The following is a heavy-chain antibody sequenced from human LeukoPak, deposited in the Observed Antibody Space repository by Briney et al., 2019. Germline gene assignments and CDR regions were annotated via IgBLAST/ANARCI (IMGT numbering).Heavy chain of an antibody. D-gene: IGHD2-15*01. Sequence: PGGSLRLSCAASGFTFSNYAMSWVRQAPGKGLEWVSAISGGGNSTYYADSVKGRCTISRDNSKNTLFLQMNSLRAEDTAVYYCAKARAVVVVAATNYWGQGTLVTVSS. CDR3: AKARAVVVVAATNY. CDR2: ISGGGNST. CDR1: GFTFSNYA. V-gene: IGHV3-23*01. J-gene: IGHJ4*02.